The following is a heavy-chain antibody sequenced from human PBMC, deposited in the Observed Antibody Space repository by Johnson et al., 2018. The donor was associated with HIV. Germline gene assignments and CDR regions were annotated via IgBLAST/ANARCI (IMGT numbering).Heavy chain of an antibody. D-gene: IGHD5-24*01. CDR2: IFSVGNT. V-gene: IGHV3-66*02. J-gene: IGHJ3*02. CDR3: ARDGWGSRGWDDAFDI. CDR1: GITVSSNY. Sequence: VQLVESGGGLVQPGGSLRLSCAASGITVSSNYMSWVRQAPGKGLEWVSLIFSVGNTYYADSVKGRFTISRDNSNNMVYLQMNSLRAEDTAVYYCARDGWGSRGWDDAFDIWGQGTMVTVSS.